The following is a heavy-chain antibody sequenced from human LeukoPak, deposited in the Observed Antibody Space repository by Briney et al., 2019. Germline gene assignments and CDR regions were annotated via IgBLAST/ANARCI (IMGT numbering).Heavy chain of an antibody. CDR3: ARGSNYFDY. D-gene: IGHD6-6*01. V-gene: IGHV4-59*01. Sequence: SETLSLTCTVSGGSISSYYWSWIRQPPGEGLEWIGFIFNSGSTNYNPSLKSRVTISGDTSKNQFSLRPSSVTAADTAVYYCARGSNYFDYWGQGTLATVSS. CDR2: IFNSGST. J-gene: IGHJ4*02. CDR1: GGSISSYY.